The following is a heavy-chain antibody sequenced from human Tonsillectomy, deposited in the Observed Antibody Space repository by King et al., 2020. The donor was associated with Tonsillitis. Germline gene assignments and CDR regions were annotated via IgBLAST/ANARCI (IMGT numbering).Heavy chain of an antibody. V-gene: IGHV4-30-2*01. J-gene: IGHJ5*01. D-gene: IGHD3-9*01. CDR3: ARAANDFDWLLNPWFDP. CDR2: MFYSGSA. Sequence: LQLQESGSRLVMPSQTLSLTCTDSGGSISSGTYSWSWIRQPPGKGLEWIGYMFYSGSAYYNPSFKSRVTLSVDRSKNQFSLKLKSVTAADTAMYYCARAANDFDWLLNPWFDPWGQGTLVTVSS. CDR1: GGSISSGTYS.